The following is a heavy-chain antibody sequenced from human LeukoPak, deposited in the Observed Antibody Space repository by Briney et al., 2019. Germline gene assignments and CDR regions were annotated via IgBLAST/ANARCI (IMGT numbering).Heavy chain of an antibody. CDR1: GFTFSDYY. CDR3: AIHFWSGYSPFDY. CDR2: ISSSSSYT. J-gene: IGHJ4*02. V-gene: IGHV3-11*06. D-gene: IGHD3-3*02. Sequence: GGSLRLSCAASGFTFSDYYMSWIRQAPGKGLEWVSYISSSSSYTNYADSVKGRFTISRDNAKNSLYLQMNSLRAEDTAVYYCAIHFWSGYSPFDYWGQGTLVTVSS.